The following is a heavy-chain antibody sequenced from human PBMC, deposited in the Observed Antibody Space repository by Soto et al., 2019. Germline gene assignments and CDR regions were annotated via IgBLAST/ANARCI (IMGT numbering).Heavy chain of an antibody. CDR3: ARVSAAARLGFYFDS. CDR1: SDSVNSGSNY. J-gene: IGHJ4*02. D-gene: IGHD6-6*01. CDR2: IYYTGGT. Sequence: SETLSLTCSVSSDSVNSGSNYWSWIRQPPGKGLEWIGYIYYTGGTNNNPSLKSRVTISVDTSKNQFSVKLSSVTAADTAVYYCARVSAAARLGFYFDSWGQGTLVTVSS. V-gene: IGHV4-61*01.